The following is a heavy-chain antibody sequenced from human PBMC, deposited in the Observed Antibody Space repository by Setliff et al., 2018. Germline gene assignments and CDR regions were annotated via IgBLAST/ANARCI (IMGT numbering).Heavy chain of an antibody. D-gene: IGHD6-13*01. CDR2: IYYSGST. CDR1: GGSISSYY. J-gene: IGHJ6*02. CDR3: ARDRPIAAAGTFIRYYYYYGMDV. Sequence: KPSETLSLTCTVSGGSISSYYWSWIRQPPGKGLEWIGYIYYSGSTNYNPSLKSRVTISVDTSKNQFSLKLSSVTAADTAVYYCARDRPIAAAGTFIRYYYYYGMDVWGQGTTVTAP. V-gene: IGHV4-59*01.